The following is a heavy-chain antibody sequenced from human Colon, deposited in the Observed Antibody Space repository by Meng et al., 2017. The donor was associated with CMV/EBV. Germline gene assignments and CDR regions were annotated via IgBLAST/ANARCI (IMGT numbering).Heavy chain of an antibody. CDR1: GFTVSSNY. V-gene: IGHV3-53*01. CDR3: AKASCSSTTCPYRGDYYYYYIMNV. Sequence: GESLKISCAASGFTVSSNYMSWVRQAPGKGLEWVSVIYSCGSTYYADSVKGRFTISRDNSKNTLYLEMNSLRAEDTAEYYCAKASCSSTTCPYRGDYYYYYIMNVWGQGTAVTVSS. J-gene: IGHJ6*02. CDR2: IYSCGST. D-gene: IGHD2-2*01.